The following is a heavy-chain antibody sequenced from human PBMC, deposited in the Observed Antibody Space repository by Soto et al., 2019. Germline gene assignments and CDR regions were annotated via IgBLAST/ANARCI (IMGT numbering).Heavy chain of an antibody. CDR2: IIPIFGTA. V-gene: IGHV1-69*13. D-gene: IGHD3-3*01. CDR3: ARDGFWSGYSPHYYYGMDV. CDR1: GGTFSSYA. J-gene: IGHJ6*02. Sequence: SVKVSCKASGGTFSSYAISWVRQAPGQGLDWMGGIIPIFGTANYAQKFQGRVTITADESTSTAYMELSSLRSEDTAVYYCARDGFWSGYSPHYYYGMDVWGQGTTVTVSS.